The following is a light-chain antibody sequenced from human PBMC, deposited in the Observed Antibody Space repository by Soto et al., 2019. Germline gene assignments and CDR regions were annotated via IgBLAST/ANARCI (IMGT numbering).Light chain of an antibody. J-gene: IGLJ2*01. CDR2: DVS. CDR1: SSDVGGYNY. V-gene: IGLV2-11*01. Sequence: QSALTQPRSVSGSPGQSVTISCTGTSSDVGGYNYVSWYQQHPGKAPKLMIYDVSKRPSGVPDRFSGSKSGNTASLTISGLQAEDDADYYCSSYAGSYTFVVFGGGTKLTVL. CDR3: SSYAGSYTFVV.